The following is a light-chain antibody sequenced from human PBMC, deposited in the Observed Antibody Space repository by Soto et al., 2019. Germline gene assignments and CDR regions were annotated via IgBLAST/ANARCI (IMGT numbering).Light chain of an antibody. CDR2: VAS. V-gene: IGKV3-20*01. Sequence: EIVLTQSPATLSLSPGERATLSCRASQGVSGNYLAWYQQKPGQAPRLLMYVASNRATGVPDTFSGSGSGTDFTLTISRLEPEDFAVYYCQQYASFPRTFGQGTRVEIK. J-gene: IGKJ1*01. CDR1: QGVSGNY. CDR3: QQYASFPRT.